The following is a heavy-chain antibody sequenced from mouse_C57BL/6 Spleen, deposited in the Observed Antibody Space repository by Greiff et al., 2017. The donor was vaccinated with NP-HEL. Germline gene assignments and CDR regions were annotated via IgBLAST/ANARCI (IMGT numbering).Heavy chain of an antibody. V-gene: IGHV5-17*01. J-gene: IGHJ4*01. Sequence: EVKLMESGGGLVKPGGSLKLSCAASGFTFSDYGMHWVRQAPEKGLEWVAYISSGSSTIYYADTVKGRFTISRDNAKNTLFLQMTSLRSEDTAMYYCARGGTLPSMDYWGQGTSVTVSS. CDR2: ISSGSSTI. CDR1: GFTFSDYG. CDR3: ARGGTLPSMDY. D-gene: IGHD5-1*01.